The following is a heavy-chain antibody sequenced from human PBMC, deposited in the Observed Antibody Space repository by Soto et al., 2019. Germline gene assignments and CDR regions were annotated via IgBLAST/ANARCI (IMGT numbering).Heavy chain of an antibody. V-gene: IGHV1-8*01. CDR1: GYTFTNYN. J-gene: IGHJ6*03. CDR3: AREAASDPSFYYHYMDV. CDR2: MNPKTGNT. Sequence: QEQLVQSGAEVKKPGAPVKVSCKASGYTFTNYNINWVRQATGQGLEWMGWMNPKTGNTGYAEKFQGRVTMTRNSSINTAFMELSGLRSEDTAVYYCAREAASDPSFYYHYMDVWGKGTMVTVSS. D-gene: IGHD6-25*01.